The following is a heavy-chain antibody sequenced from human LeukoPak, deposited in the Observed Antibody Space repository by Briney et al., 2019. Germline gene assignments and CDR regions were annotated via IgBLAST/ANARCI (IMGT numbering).Heavy chain of an antibody. V-gene: IGHV4-39*01. CDR3: AGASNWFDP. Sequence: PSETLSLTCTVSGGSISSSSYYWGWIRQPPGKGLEWIGSIYYSGSTYYNPSLKGRVTISVDTSKNQFSLKLSSVTAADTAVYYCAGASNWFDPWGQGTLVTVSS. CDR1: GGSISSSSYY. CDR2: IYYSGST. J-gene: IGHJ5*02.